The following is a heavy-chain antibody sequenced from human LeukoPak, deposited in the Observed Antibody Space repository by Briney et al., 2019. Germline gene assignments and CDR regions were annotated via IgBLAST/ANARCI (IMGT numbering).Heavy chain of an antibody. CDR3: ARDPIGVDFDY. Sequence: GESLRLSCAASGFTFSSYAMSWVRQAPGKGLEWVSSISGSGGRTSYADSVKGRFTISRDNSKTTLYLQMNSLRAEDTAVYYCARDPIGVDFDYWGQGTLVTVSS. D-gene: IGHD2-21*01. V-gene: IGHV3-23*01. CDR2: ISGSGGRT. J-gene: IGHJ4*02. CDR1: GFTFSSYA.